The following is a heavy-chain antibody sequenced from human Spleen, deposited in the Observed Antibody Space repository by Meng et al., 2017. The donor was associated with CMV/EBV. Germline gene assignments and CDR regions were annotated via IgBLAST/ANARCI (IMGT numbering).Heavy chain of an antibody. Sequence: YTFTGYYMHWVRQAPGQGLEWMGWINPNSGGTNYAQKFQGRVTMTRDTSISTAYMEVSRLTSDDTAVYYCARTPSYGSNWFRGNGFDPWGQGTLVTVSS. J-gene: IGHJ5*02. V-gene: IGHV1-2*02. CDR3: ARTPSYGSNWFRGNGFDP. CDR2: INPNSGGT. CDR1: YTFTGYY. D-gene: IGHD6-13*01.